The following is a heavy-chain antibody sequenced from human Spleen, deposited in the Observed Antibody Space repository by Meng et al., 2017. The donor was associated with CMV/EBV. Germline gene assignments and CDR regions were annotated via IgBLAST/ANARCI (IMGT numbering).Heavy chain of an antibody. D-gene: IGHD3-22*01. Sequence: GESLKISCAASGFTFSDYYMTWIRQAPGKGLEWVSSISSSSSYIYYADSVKGRFTISRDNAKNSLYLRMNSLRAEDTALYYCAKDHYDSSGSYFDSWGQGTLVTVSS. CDR1: GFTFSDYY. J-gene: IGHJ4*02. CDR2: ISSSSSYI. CDR3: AKDHYDSSGSYFDS. V-gene: IGHV3-11*05.